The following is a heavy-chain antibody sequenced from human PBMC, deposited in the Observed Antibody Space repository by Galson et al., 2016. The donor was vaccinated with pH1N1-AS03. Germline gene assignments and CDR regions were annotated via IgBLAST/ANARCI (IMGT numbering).Heavy chain of an antibody. CDR1: GFAFSTYW. Sequence: SLRLSCAASGFAFSTYWMTWVRQGPGKGLEWVANINQDGSGRYYVDSVKGRFTITRDNADNPLFLQMNSLRAEDTAVYYCAKGGSDSSWYWIYWGQGALVTVSS. D-gene: IGHD6-13*01. V-gene: IGHV3-7*01. CDR3: AKGGSDSSWYWIY. CDR2: INQDGSGR. J-gene: IGHJ4*02.